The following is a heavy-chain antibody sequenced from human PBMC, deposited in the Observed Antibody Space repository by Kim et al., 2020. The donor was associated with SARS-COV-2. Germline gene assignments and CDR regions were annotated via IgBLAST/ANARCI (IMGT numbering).Heavy chain of an antibody. CDR3: ASQKEYCSSTSCYPPWETYWYFDL. D-gene: IGHD2-2*01. CDR2: IKQDGSEK. V-gene: IGHV3-7*01. J-gene: IGHJ2*01. Sequence: GGSLRLSCAASGFTFSSYWMSWVHQAPGKGLEWVANIKQDGSEKYYVDSVKGRFTISRDNAKNSLYLQMNSLRAEDTAVYYCASQKEYCSSTSCYPPWETYWYFDLWGRGTLVTVSS. CDR1: GFTFSSYW.